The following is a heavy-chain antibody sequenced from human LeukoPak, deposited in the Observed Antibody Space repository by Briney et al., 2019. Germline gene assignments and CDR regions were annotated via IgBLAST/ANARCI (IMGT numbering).Heavy chain of an antibody. CDR2: ISGSGGST. V-gene: IGHV3-23*01. Sequence: GGSLRLSCAASGFTFSSYAMSWVRQAPGKGLEWVSAISGSGGSTYYADSVKGRFTISRDNSKNTLYLQMNSLRAEDTAVYYYAKDNSPGIRGYFDYWGQGTLVTVSS. CDR1: GFTFSSYA. D-gene: IGHD2/OR15-2a*01. CDR3: AKDNSPGIRGYFDY. J-gene: IGHJ4*02.